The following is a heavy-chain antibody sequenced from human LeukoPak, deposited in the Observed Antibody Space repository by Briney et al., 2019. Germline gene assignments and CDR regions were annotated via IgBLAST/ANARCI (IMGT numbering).Heavy chain of an antibody. V-gene: IGHV4-59*01. CDR1: GGSTSSYY. J-gene: IGHJ5*02. Sequence: SETLSLTCTVSGGSTSSYYWSWIRQPPGKGLEWIGYIYYSGSTNYNPSLKSRVTISVDTSKNQFSLKLSSVTAADTAVYYCARAPTMIVVGNWFDPWGQGTLVTVSS. CDR2: IYYSGST. D-gene: IGHD3-22*01. CDR3: ARAPTMIVVGNWFDP.